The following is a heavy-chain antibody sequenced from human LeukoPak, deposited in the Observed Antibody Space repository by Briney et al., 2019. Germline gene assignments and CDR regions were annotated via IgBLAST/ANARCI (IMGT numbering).Heavy chain of an antibody. D-gene: IGHD1-14*01. CDR1: GYTFSSYG. J-gene: IGHJ3*02. V-gene: IGHV1-69*04. CDR2: IIPILGIA. Sequence: GASVKVSCKASGYTFSSYGISGVRQAPGQGLEWMGRIIPILGIANYAQKFQGRVTITADKSTSTAYMELSSLRSEDTAVYYCAREGTSRDAFDIWGQGTMVTVSS. CDR3: AREGTSRDAFDI.